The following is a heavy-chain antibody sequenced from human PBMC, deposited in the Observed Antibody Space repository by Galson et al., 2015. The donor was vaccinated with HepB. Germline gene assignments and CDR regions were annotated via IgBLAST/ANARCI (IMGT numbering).Heavy chain of an antibody. CDR1: GFTVSSNY. D-gene: IGHD6-13*01. V-gene: IGHV3-66*01. Sequence: SLRLSCAASGFTVSSNYMSWVRQAPGKGLEWVSVIYSGGSTYYADSVKGRFTISRDNSKNTLYLQMNSLRAEDTAVYYCARAITGPDGYSSSWYTRRKYYYYGMDVWGQGTTVTVSS. CDR2: IYSGGST. J-gene: IGHJ6*02. CDR3: ARAITGPDGYSSSWYTRRKYYYYGMDV.